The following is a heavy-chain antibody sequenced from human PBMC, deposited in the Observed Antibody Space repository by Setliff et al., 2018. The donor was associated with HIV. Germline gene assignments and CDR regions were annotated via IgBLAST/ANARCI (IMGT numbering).Heavy chain of an antibody. V-gene: IGHV3-15*01. CDR3: ATEGGHDFWSGDYWYFDV. Sequence: LRLSCAVSGFTFRQAWMSWVRQAPGKGLEWVGRIKSKTDGGATGYAAPVEGRFTISRDDSKKMVYLQMNSLKTEDTATYYCATEGGHDFWSGDYWYFDVWGKGTTVTVSS. J-gene: IGHJ6*04. CDR2: IKSKTDGGAT. CDR1: GFTFRQAW. D-gene: IGHD3-3*01.